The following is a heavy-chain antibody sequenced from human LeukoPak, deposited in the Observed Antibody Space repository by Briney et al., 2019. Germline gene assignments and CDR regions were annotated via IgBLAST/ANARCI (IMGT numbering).Heavy chain of an antibody. Sequence: PSETLSLTCTVSGGSISSYYWSWIRQPPGKGLEWIGYIYYSGSTNYNPSLKSRVTISVDTSKNQFSLKLSSVTAADTAVYYCARGTRYQLLYFSYWGQGTLVTVSS. J-gene: IGHJ4*02. CDR3: ARGTRYQLLYFSY. D-gene: IGHD2-2*02. V-gene: IGHV4-59*01. CDR1: GGSISSYY. CDR2: IYYSGST.